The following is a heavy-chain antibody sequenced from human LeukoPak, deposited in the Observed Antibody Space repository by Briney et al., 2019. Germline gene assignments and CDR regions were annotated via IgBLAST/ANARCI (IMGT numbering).Heavy chain of an antibody. V-gene: IGHV3-66*01. CDR3: ARGDSSWYPYFDF. Sequence: GGSLKLSCAASVFTVSSSYMNWVRQAPGKGLEWVSVIYSGDSTYYADSVKGRFTISRDISKNTLHLQMNSLRAEDSAVYYCARGDSSWYPYFDFWGQGTLATVSS. CDR1: VFTVSSSY. J-gene: IGHJ4*02. CDR2: IYSGDST. D-gene: IGHD6-13*01.